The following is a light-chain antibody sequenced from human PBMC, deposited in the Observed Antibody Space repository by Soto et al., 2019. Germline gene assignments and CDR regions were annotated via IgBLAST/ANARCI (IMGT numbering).Light chain of an antibody. CDR3: QQYNSWLWT. Sequence: EVVMTQSPATLSVSPGERATLSCKASQSVRNNLVWYLQKPGQAPRLLIYGASTRATGIPARFSGSGSGTEFTLIISSLQSEDSAVYYCQQYNSWLWTFGQGTKVDIK. V-gene: IGKV3-15*01. CDR1: QSVRNN. J-gene: IGKJ1*01. CDR2: GAS.